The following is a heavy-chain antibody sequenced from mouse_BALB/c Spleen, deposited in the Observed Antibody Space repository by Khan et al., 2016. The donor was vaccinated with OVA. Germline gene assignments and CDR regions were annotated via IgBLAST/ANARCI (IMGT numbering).Heavy chain of an antibody. Sequence: VQLQESGAELARPGASVKLSCKASGYTFTDYYINWVKQRTGQGLEWIGEISPGSGDTYYNEKFKGKATLTADKSSTTAYMHLSSLTSEASAVFFCARRNYFGYTFDYWGQGSLVTVSA. J-gene: IGHJ3*01. CDR2: ISPGSGDT. D-gene: IGHD1-2*01. CDR3: ARRNYFGYTFDY. CDR1: GYTFTDYY. V-gene: IGHV1-77*01.